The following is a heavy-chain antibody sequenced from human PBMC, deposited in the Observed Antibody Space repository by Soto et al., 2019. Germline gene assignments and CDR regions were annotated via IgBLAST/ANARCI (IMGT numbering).Heavy chain of an antibody. J-gene: IGHJ4*02. Sequence: QVQLVQSGAEVKKPGASVKDSCKTSGYTFTTFAMPWVRQAPGQSLEWMGYINAGNGNIKYAQKFQDRVTITRDTSARTVYMELSRLTSEDTAIYYCARLRVDMWSAAFFDHWGQGTLVTVSS. D-gene: IGHD3-3*01. V-gene: IGHV1-3*01. CDR2: INAGNGNI. CDR3: ARLRVDMWSAAFFDH. CDR1: GYTFTTFA.